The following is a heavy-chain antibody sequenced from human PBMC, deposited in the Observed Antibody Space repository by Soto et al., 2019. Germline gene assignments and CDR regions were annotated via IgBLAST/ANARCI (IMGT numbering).Heavy chain of an antibody. CDR3: ARQGDGGLSGPAMVISWFDP. CDR1: GGSISSSSYY. CDR2: IYYSGST. V-gene: IGHV4-39*01. D-gene: IGHD5-18*01. J-gene: IGHJ5*02. Sequence: PSETLSLTCTVSGGSISSSSYYWVWIRQPPGKGLEWIGSIYYSGSTYYNPSLKSRVTISVDTSKNQFSLKLSSVTAADTAVYYCARQGDGGLSGPAMVISWFDPWGQGTLVTVSS.